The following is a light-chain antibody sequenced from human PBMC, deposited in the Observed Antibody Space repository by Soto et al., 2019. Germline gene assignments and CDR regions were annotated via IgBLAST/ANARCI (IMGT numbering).Light chain of an antibody. CDR1: SSNIGPGYD. Sequence: QLVLTQPPSVSGAPGQRVTISCTGSSSNIGPGYDVHWYQQLPGTAPKLLIYRNNQRPSGVPDRFSGSKSGTSASLAISGLRSEDEADYYCAAWDDSLSVVVFGGGTKLTVL. CDR2: RNN. V-gene: IGLV1-47*01. J-gene: IGLJ2*01. CDR3: AAWDDSLSVVV.